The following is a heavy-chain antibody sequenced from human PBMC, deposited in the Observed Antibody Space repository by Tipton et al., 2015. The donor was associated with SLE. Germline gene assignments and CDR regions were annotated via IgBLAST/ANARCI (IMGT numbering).Heavy chain of an antibody. CDR3: ARDKAADY. Sequence: SLRLSCAASGFTFSSYSMNWVRQAPGKGLEWVSYISRSGSTIYYADSVKGRFTISRDNAKNSLYLQMNSLRAEDTAVYYCARDKAADYWGQGTLVTVSS. CDR2: ISRSGSTI. J-gene: IGHJ4*02. V-gene: IGHV3-48*01. D-gene: IGHD6-25*01. CDR1: GFTFSSYS.